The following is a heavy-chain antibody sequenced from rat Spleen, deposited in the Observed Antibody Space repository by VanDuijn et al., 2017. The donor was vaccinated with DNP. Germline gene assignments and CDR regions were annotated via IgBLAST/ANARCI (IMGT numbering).Heavy chain of an antibody. Sequence: EVQLVESGGGLVQPGRSMKLSCAASDFTFSNYYMAWVRTAPTKGLEWVAFISTHGRNTYYRDSGKGRFTISRDNAKNTLYLQMDSPRSEDTATYYCARRTIGNYYNGVPFDYWGQGVMVTVSS. CDR1: DFTFSNYY. J-gene: IGHJ2*01. CDR2: ISTHGRNT. CDR3: ARRTIGNYYNGVPFDY. V-gene: IGHV5-25*01. D-gene: IGHD1-10*01.